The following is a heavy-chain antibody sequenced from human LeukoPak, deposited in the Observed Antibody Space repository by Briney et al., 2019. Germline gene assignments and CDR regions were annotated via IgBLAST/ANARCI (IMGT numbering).Heavy chain of an antibody. V-gene: IGHV3-21*01. J-gene: IGHJ6*02. CDR1: GFTFSSYS. CDR2: ISSSSSYI. D-gene: IGHD3-3*01. CDR3: ARGTHTVYDFWSGYYPHPRGMDV. Sequence: GGSLRLSCAASGFTFSSYSMNWVRQAPGKGLEWVSSISSSSSYIYYADSVKGRFTISRDNAKNSLYLQMNSLRAEDTAVYYCARGTHTVYDFWSGYYPHPRGMDVWGQGTTVTVSS.